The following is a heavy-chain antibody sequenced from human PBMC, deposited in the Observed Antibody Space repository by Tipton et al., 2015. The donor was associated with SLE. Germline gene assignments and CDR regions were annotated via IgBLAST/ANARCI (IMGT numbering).Heavy chain of an antibody. J-gene: IGHJ4*02. CDR3: AGGQWLAFDY. CDR1: GFPFSSYT. Sequence: GSLRLSCAASGFPFSSYTMNWVRQAPGKGLVWVSRINSEGNSISHAGPVKGRFTISRDNAKNTLYLQMNSLRAEDTAVYYCAGGQWLAFDYWGQGTLVTVSS. CDR2: INSEGNSI. D-gene: IGHD6-19*01. V-gene: IGHV3-74*01.